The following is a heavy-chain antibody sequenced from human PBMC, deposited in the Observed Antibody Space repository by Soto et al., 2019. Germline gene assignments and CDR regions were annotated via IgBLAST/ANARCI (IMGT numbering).Heavy chain of an antibody. J-gene: IGHJ6*01. V-gene: IGHV1-69*13. CDR1: GGTFSSYA. D-gene: IGHD5-18*01. CDR3: ARDVDTAMVSRYGMEV. Sequence: SVKVSCKASGGTFSSYAISWVRQAPGQGLEWMGGIIPIFGTANYAQKFQGRVTITADESTSTAYMELSRLRSEDTAVYYCARDVDTAMVSRYGMEVWEQVTTVTVSS. CDR2: IIPIFGTA.